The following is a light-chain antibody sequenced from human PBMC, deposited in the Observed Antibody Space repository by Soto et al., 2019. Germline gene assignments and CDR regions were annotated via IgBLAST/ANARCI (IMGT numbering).Light chain of an antibody. CDR2: SAS. J-gene: IGKJ5*01. CDR1: QDISVY. Sequence: DIQMTQSPSSLSASVGDRVTITCRARQDISVYLAWYQQKPGKVPKRLIYSASTLQSGVPSRFSGSGTGTDFTLTISSLQPEDVVTYFCQKFNTAPLTFGQGTRLEIK. CDR3: QKFNTAPLT. V-gene: IGKV1-27*01.